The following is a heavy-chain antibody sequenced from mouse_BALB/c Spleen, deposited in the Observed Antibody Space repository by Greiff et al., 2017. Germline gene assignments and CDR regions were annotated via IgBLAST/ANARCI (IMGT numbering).Heavy chain of an antibody. CDR3: ARAWDGYYAY. D-gene: IGHD2-3*01. J-gene: IGHJ3*01. Sequence: EVQLQQSGPGLVKPSQSLSLTCTVTGYSITSDYAWNWIRQFPGNKLEWMGYISYSGSTSYNPSLKSRISITRDTSKNQFFLQLNSVTTEDTATYYCARAWDGYYAYWGQGTLVTVSA. V-gene: IGHV3-2*02. CDR2: ISYSGST. CDR1: GYSITSDYA.